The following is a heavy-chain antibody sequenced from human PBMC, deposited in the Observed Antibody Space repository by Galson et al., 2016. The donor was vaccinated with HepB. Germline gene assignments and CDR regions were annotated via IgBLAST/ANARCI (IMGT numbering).Heavy chain of an antibody. J-gene: IGHJ6*02. D-gene: IGHD2-15*01. CDR3: ARLPLLYYGMDV. CDR1: GGSINSRSHY. CDR2: ISYGGST. Sequence: SETLSLTCTVSGGSINSRSHYWAWIRQPPGKGLEWIGPISYGGSTYYNPSLQSRVTISVDRSKDQFSLRLSSVTAADTAVYFCARLPLLYYGMDVWGQGTTVTVFS. V-gene: IGHV4-39*01.